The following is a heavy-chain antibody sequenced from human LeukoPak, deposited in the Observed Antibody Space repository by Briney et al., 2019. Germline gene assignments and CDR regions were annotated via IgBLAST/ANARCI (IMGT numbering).Heavy chain of an antibody. CDR2: IKQDGSEK. D-gene: IGHD2-2*02. J-gene: IGHJ4*02. CDR3: ARVRNYCSSTSCYSYYFDH. V-gene: IGHV3-7*01. Sequence: PGGSLRLSCAASGFTFSSYWMSWVRQAPGKGLEWVANIKQDGSEKYYVDSVKGRFTISRDNAKNSLYLQMNSLRAEDTAVYYCARVRNYCSSTSCYSYYFDHWGQGTLVTVSS. CDR1: GFTFSSYW.